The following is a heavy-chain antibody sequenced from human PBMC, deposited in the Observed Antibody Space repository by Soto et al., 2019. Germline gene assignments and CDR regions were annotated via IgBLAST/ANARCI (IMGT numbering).Heavy chain of an antibody. D-gene: IGHD1-26*01. Sequence: LSGGSLRLSCTASGFTFNTHWMHWVRQAPGKGLVWVSRIYFDGITTNYADSVKGRLTVSRDNAKNTVYLHVNTLRDEDTAVYYCARGGAMGVDYWGQGTLVTVSS. V-gene: IGHV3-74*01. J-gene: IGHJ4*02. CDR3: ARGGAMGVDY. CDR2: IYFDGITT. CDR1: GFTFNTHW.